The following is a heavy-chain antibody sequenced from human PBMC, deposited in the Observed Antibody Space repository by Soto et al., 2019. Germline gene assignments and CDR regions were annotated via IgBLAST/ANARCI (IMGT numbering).Heavy chain of an antibody. Sequence: QVQLQESGPGLVKPSQTLSLTCTVSGGSISSGGYYWSWIRQHPGKGLEWIGYIYYIGSTYYNPSLTSGVTISVDTSKNQFSLKLSSVTAADTAVYYCARVNRGGYDNNWFDPWGQGTLVTVSS. J-gene: IGHJ5*02. CDR1: GGSISSGGYY. D-gene: IGHD5-12*01. CDR2: IYYIGST. V-gene: IGHV4-31*03. CDR3: ARVNRGGYDNNWFDP.